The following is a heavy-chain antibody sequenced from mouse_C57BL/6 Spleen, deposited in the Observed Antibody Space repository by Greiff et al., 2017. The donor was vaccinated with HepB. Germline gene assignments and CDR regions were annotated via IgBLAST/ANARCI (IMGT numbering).Heavy chain of an antibody. CDR3: ASDYGSRFDD. V-gene: IGHV3-6*01. J-gene: IGHJ2*01. Sequence: DVKLQESGPGLVKPSQSLSLTCSVTGYSITSGYYWNWIRQFPENKLEWMGYISYDGSTNYNPSLKNRNSITRDTSKNQFFLKLNSVTTEDTATYYCASDYGSRFDDWGQGTTLTVSS. CDR1: GYSITSGYY. CDR2: ISYDGST. D-gene: IGHD1-1*01.